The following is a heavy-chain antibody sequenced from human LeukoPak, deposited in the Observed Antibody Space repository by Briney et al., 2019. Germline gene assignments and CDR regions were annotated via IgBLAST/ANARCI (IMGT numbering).Heavy chain of an antibody. Sequence: GASVKVSCKASGYTFTSYGTSWVRQAPGQGLEWMGWISAYNGNTNYAQKLQGRVTMTTDTSTSTAYMELRSLRSDDTAVYYCARDDDGDEDYYYYGMDVWGKGTTVTVSS. CDR1: GYTFTSYG. CDR3: ARDDDGDEDYYYYGMDV. D-gene: IGHD4-17*01. J-gene: IGHJ6*04. CDR2: ISAYNGNT. V-gene: IGHV1-18*04.